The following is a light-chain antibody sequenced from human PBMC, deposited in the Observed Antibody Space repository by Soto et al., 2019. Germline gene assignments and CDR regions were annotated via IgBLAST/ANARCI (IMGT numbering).Light chain of an antibody. Sequence: EIVLTQSPATLSLSPGERATLSCRASQSVGTFFAWYQQKPGQAPRLLIYDASNRATGIPARFSGSGSGTDFTLTISSLEPEDFALYYCQQYNNWWTFGQGTKVDI. CDR3: QQYNNWWT. CDR2: DAS. CDR1: QSVGTF. J-gene: IGKJ1*01. V-gene: IGKV3-11*01.